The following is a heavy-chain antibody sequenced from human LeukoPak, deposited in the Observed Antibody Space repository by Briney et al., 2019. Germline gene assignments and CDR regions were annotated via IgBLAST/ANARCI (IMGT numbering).Heavy chain of an antibody. CDR2: ISGSGGST. V-gene: IGHV3-23*01. J-gene: IGHJ4*02. CDR1: GFTFSSYA. D-gene: IGHD3-10*01. Sequence: GGSLRLSCAASGFTFSSYAMSWVRQAPEKGLEWVSAISGSGGSTYYADSVKGRFTISRDNSKNTLYLQMNSLRAEDTAVYYCAKRGYYYGSGSYYRGNDYWGQGTLVTVSS. CDR3: AKRGYYYGSGSYYRGNDY.